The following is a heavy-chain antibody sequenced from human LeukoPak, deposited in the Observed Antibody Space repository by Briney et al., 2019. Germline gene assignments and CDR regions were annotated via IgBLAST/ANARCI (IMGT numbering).Heavy chain of an antibody. D-gene: IGHD6-19*01. CDR1: GFTLSGLC. V-gene: IGHV3-7*01. CDR2: IKKAGREK. Sequence: GGSLRLSCSTSGFTLSGLCMRWVRPAPGKGLEWGANIKKAGREKYYVDPVRGRFTISRDNAKTSLYLKMNSLRGVDTAVYYCARDEAMAGRLYYYYGMDVWGQGATVTVP. CDR3: ARDEAMAGRLYYYYGMDV. J-gene: IGHJ6*02.